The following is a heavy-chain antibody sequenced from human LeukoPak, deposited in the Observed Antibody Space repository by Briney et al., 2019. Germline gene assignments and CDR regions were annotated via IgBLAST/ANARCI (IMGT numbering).Heavy chain of an antibody. J-gene: IGHJ3*02. V-gene: IGHV4-61*02. D-gene: IGHD6-19*01. Sequence: SETLSLTCAVSGGSISSGGHSWSWIRQPPGKGLEWIGRIYTSGSTDYNPSLKSRVTISIDTSKNQFSLKLTSVTAADTAVYYCASGLAVAADAFDIWGQGTMVTVSS. CDR1: GGSISSGGHS. CDR2: IYTSGST. CDR3: ASGLAVAADAFDI.